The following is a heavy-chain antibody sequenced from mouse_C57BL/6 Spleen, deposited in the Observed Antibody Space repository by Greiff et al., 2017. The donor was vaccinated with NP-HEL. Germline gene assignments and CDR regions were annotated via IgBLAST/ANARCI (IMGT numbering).Heavy chain of an antibody. V-gene: IGHV1-69*01. CDR1: GYTFTSYW. CDR2: IDPSDSYT. D-gene: IGHD3-2*02. Sequence: VQLQQPGAELVMPGASVKLSCKASGYTFTSYWMHWVKQRPGQGLEWIGEIDPSDSYTNYNQKIKGKSTLTVDKSSRTAYMHLNSLTSEVSAVSYCARSERRAQATAWFAYWGQGTLVTVSA. J-gene: IGHJ3*01. CDR3: ARSERRAQATAWFAY.